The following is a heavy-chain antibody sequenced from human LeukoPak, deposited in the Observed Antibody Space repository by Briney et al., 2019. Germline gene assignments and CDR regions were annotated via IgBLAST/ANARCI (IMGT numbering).Heavy chain of an antibody. CDR3: ARDRSRRSLFDY. V-gene: IGHV3-48*03. CDR1: GFTFSSYE. Sequence: PGGSLRLSCAASGFTFSSYEMNWVRQAPGRGLEWVSYISSSGSTIYYADSVKGRFTISRDNAKNSLYLQMNSLRAEDTAVYYRARDRSRRSLFDYWGQGTLVTVSS. J-gene: IGHJ4*02. D-gene: IGHD1-14*01. CDR2: ISSSGSTI.